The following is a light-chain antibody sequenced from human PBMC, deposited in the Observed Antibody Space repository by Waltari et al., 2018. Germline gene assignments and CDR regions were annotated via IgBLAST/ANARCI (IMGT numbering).Light chain of an antibody. CDR1: SSYVGGYNY. J-gene: IGLJ1*01. CDR3: SSYTSSSTQV. CDR2: DVS. Sequence: QSALTQPASVSGSPGQSITISCTGTSSYVGGYNYVSWYQQHPGKAPKLMIYDVSNRPSGVSNRFSVSKSGNTASLTISGLQAEDEADYYCSSYTSSSTQVFGTGTKVTVL. V-gene: IGLV2-14*03.